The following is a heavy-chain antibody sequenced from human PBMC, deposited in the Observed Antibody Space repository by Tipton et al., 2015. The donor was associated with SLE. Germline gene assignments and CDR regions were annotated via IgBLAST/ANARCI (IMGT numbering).Heavy chain of an antibody. D-gene: IGHD3-3*01. CDR1: GFTFGDYS. J-gene: IGHJ6*03. CDR3: TRDMYYDFWSGYAAHLNDFPYYMDV. V-gene: IGHV3-49*04. Sequence: SLRLSCTASGFTFGDYSMSWVRQAPGKGLEWVGFIRSKAYGGTTEYAASVKGRFTISRDDSKSIAYLQMNSLKTEDTAIYYCTRDMYYDFWSGYAAHLNDFPYYMDVWGKGTTVTISS. CDR2: IRSKAYGGTT.